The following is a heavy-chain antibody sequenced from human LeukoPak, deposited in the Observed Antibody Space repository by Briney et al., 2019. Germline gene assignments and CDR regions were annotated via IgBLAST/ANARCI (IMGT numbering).Heavy chain of an antibody. CDR1: GFTVSSNY. J-gene: IGHJ6*02. V-gene: IGHV3-53*01. CDR3: AKDATLRYFDWSSLGNGGDV. D-gene: IGHD3-9*01. Sequence: PGGSLRLSCAASGFTVSSNYMSWVRQAPGKGLEWVSVIYSGGSTYYADSVKGRFAISRDNSKNTLYLQMNSLRAEDTAVYYCAKDATLRYFDWSSLGNGGDVWGQGTTVTVSS. CDR2: IYSGGST.